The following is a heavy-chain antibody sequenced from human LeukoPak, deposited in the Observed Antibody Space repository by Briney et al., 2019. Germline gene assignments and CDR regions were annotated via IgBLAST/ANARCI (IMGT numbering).Heavy chain of an antibody. CDR3: AKHSYAYSSGYPRDY. CDR1: GFTFSSYA. V-gene: IGHV3-23*01. CDR2: ISGSGGST. Sequence: GRSLRLSCAASGFTFSSYAMSWVRQAPGKGLEWVSAISGSGGSTYYADSVKGRFTISRDNSKNTLYLQMNSLRAEDTAVYYCAKHSYAYSSGYPRDYWGQGTLVTVSS. J-gene: IGHJ4*02. D-gene: IGHD3-22*01.